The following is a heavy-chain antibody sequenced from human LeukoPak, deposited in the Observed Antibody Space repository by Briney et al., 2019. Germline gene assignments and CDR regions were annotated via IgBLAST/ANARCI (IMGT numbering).Heavy chain of an antibody. CDR2: ISWNSGNI. V-gene: IGHV3-9*01. CDR3: ARRAGDY. J-gene: IGHJ4*02. CDR1: GFTFDDYA. Sequence: GGSLRLSCAASGFTFDDYAMHWVRQAPGKGLEWVSGISWNSGNIGYADSVEGRFAISRDNAKNSLYLQMYSLRAEDTAVYYCARRAGDYWGQGTLVTVSS.